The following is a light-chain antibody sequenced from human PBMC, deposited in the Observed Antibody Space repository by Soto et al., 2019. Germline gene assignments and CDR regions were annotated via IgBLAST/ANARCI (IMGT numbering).Light chain of an antibody. V-gene: IGKV3-11*01. J-gene: IGKJ5*01. Sequence: EIVLTQSPATLSFSPGERATLSCRSSQSVSSYLAWYQQKPGQAPRLLIYDASNRATGIPARFSGSGSGTDFTLTISSLEPEDFAVYYCQQRSNWITFGQGTRREIK. CDR2: DAS. CDR3: QQRSNWIT. CDR1: QSVSSY.